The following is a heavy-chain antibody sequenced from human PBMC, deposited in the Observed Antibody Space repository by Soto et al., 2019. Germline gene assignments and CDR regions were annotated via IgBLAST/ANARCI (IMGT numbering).Heavy chain of an antibody. V-gene: IGHV3-9*01. CDR1: GFRFEDYA. J-gene: IGHJ6*02. Sequence: EVPLVESGGGLVQPGRSLRLSCAASGFRFEDYAMHWVRQAPGKGLEWVSGIAWNSDIIGYADSVKGRFTISRDNGXNSLYLQMNSLRPEDTALYYCATDHYGSAIYGMDVWGQGTTVTVSS. CDR2: IAWNSDII. CDR3: ATDHYGSAIYGMDV. D-gene: IGHD3-10*01.